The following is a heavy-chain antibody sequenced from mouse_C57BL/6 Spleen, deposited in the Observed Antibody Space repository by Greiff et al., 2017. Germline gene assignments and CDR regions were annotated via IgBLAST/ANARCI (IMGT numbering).Heavy chain of an antibody. D-gene: IGHD1-1*01. Sequence: VQLKESGGGLVQPGGSLSLSCAASGFTFTDYYMSWVRQPPGKALEWLGFIRNKANGYTTEYSASVKGRFTISRDNSQSILYLQMNALRAEDSATYYWARFAYYGSSYGWFAYWGQGTLVTVSA. J-gene: IGHJ3*01. CDR3: ARFAYYGSSYGWFAY. V-gene: IGHV7-3*01. CDR1: GFTFTDYY. CDR2: IRNKANGYTT.